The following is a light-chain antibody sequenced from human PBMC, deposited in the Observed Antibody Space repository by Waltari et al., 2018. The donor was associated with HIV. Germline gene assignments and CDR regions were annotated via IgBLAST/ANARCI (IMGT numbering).Light chain of an antibody. V-gene: IGLV3-21*03. CDR1: NIGTKS. Sequence: SYVLTQPPSVSVAPGKTATITCGGDNIGTKSVQWYQQRPGQAPVLVVYHDNNRPSGVPERVPGSNCGDTAKLTISRVEAGDEADYYCQAWYHSDDPIFFGGGTQLTVL. CDR3: QAWYHSDDPIF. CDR2: HDN. J-gene: IGLJ2*01.